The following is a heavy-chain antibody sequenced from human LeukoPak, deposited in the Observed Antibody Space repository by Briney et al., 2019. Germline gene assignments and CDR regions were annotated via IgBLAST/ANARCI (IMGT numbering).Heavy chain of an antibody. J-gene: IGHJ4*02. D-gene: IGHD6-13*01. Sequence: PGGSLRLSCAASGFTFNTYAMHWVRQAPGKGLDWVAVVSYDGTDKYYADSVKGRFTISRDKFKNTLYLQANSLRTEDTAVYYCVKNADPYRGIAAAGLVIDYWGQGTLVTVSS. CDR1: GFTFNTYA. V-gene: IGHV3-30-3*02. CDR2: VSYDGTDK. CDR3: VKNADPYRGIAAAGLVIDY.